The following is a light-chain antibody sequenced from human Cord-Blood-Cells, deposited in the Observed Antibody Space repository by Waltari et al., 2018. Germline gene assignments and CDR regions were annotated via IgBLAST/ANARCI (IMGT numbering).Light chain of an antibody. Sequence: SSELTPDPAVSVALGQTVRISCQGDRLRRYYASWYQQKPGQAPVIVIYGKNNRPSGIPDRFSGSSSGNTASLTITGAQAEDEADYYCNSRDSSGNHVVFGGGTKLTVL. J-gene: IGLJ2*01. V-gene: IGLV3-19*01. CDR2: GKN. CDR1: RLRRYY. CDR3: NSRDSSGNHVV.